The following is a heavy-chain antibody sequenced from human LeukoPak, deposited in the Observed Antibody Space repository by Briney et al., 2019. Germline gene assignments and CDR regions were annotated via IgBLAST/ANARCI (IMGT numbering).Heavy chain of an antibody. CDR3: ARHSIRDNSHYAY. J-gene: IGHJ4*02. CDR2: IYYTGST. Sequence: SETLSLTCTVSGGSIISSSDYWGWIRQPPGKGLEWIASIYYTGSTYYNPSLKSRVTISVETPKNDFSLRLSSVTAADTAVYYCARHSIRDNSHYAYWSQGILVTVSS. CDR1: GGSIISSSDY. D-gene: IGHD1-26*01. V-gene: IGHV4-39*01.